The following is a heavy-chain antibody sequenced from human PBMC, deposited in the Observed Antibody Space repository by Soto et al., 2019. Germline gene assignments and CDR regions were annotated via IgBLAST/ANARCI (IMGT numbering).Heavy chain of an antibody. CDR2: IRSKANSYAT. D-gene: IGHD2-21*02. J-gene: IGHJ2*01. Sequence: EVQLVESGGGLVQPGGSLKLSCAASGFTFSGSAMHWVRQASGKGLEWVGRIRSKANSYATAYAASVKGRFTISRDDSKITTYLQVNSVKIEDTAVYYCTRHALQFCGGDCYLLPYFDLWGRGTLVTVSS. CDR3: TRHALQFCGGDCYLLPYFDL. CDR1: GFTFSGSA. V-gene: IGHV3-73*02.